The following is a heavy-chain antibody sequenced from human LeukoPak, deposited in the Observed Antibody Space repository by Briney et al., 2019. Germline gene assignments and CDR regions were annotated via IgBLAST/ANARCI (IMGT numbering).Heavy chain of an antibody. CDR2: ISSSSSYI. D-gene: IGHD3-16*02. CDR3: ARKAGLGELSPTDY. V-gene: IGHV3-21*01. J-gene: IGHJ4*02. CDR1: GFTFSSYS. Sequence: PGGSLRLSCAASGFTFSSYSMNWVRQAPGKGLEWVSSISSSSSYIYYADSVKGRFTISRDNAKNSLYLQMNSLRAEDTAVYYCARKAGLGELSPTDYWGQGTLVTVSS.